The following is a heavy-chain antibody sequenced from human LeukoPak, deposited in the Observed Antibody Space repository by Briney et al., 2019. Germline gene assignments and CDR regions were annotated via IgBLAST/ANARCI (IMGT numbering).Heavy chain of an antibody. CDR3: ARGRGKIVVAPTAAHNFDS. J-gene: IGHJ4*02. Sequence: GASVKVSCKASGYTFTDYHLHWVRQAPGQGLEWMGWINPNSGGTNYAQKFQGRVTMTRDTTISTAYMELSGLRSDDTAVYYCARGRGKIVVAPTAAHNFDSWGQGTLVTVSS. CDR1: GYTFTDYH. CDR2: INPNSGGT. V-gene: IGHV1-2*02. D-gene: IGHD2-15*01.